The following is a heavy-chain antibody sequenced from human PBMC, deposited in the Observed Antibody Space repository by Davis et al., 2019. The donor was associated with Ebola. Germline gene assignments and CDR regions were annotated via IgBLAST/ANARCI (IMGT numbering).Heavy chain of an antibody. J-gene: IGHJ4*02. D-gene: IGHD3-16*01. CDR2: IYYTGIT. CDR3: AERGGSV. Sequence: PSETLSLTCTVSGVSISRHYWSWIRQPPGKRLEWFGSIYYTGITNYNPSLTSRVTISVDTSKNQFSLKLSSVTAADTAMYYCAERGGSVWGQGTLVTVSS. CDR1: GVSISRHY. V-gene: IGHV4-59*11.